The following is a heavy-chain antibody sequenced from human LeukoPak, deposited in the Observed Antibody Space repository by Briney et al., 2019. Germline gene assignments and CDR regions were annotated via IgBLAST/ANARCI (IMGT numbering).Heavy chain of an antibody. CDR3: ASSGYDTHFDY. CDR2: ITGDSTYI. CDR1: GITFSGYS. J-gene: IGHJ4*02. V-gene: IGHV3-21*04. D-gene: IGHD5-12*01. Sequence: GGSLRLSCAASGITFSGYSMNWIRQAPGKGLEWDATITGDSTYISHADSVKGRFTISRDNAKNSVYLQMNSLRAEDTAVYYCASSGYDTHFDYWGQGTLVTVSS.